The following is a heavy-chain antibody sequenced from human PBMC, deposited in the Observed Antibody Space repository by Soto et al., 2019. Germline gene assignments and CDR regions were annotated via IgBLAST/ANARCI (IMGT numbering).Heavy chain of an antibody. V-gene: IGHV3-23*01. D-gene: IGHD3-9*01. J-gene: IGHJ3*02. CDR3: AKRHYDILTGYYTSAFDI. CDR1: GFTFSIFA. CDR2: ISGRGAKT. Sequence: LRLSCAASGFTFSIFAMSWVRQAPGKGMEWASGISGRGAKTFYADSVTGRFTISRDNSKNTLYLQMNSLRAEDTAVYYCAKRHYDILTGYYTSAFDIWGQGTMVTVSS.